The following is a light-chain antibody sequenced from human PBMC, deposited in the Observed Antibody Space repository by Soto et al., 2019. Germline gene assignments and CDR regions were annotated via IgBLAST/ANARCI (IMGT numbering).Light chain of an antibody. Sequence: AIRITQSPSSLSASTGDRGTSTFRASQGISSYLAWYQQKPGKAPKLLIYAASSLQSGVPSRFSGSGSGTDFTLTISSLQPEDFATYYCQQLHDYPINCGQGTQLEIK. J-gene: IGKJ5*01. CDR2: AAS. CDR1: QGISSY. V-gene: IGKV1-8*01. CDR3: QQLHDYPIN.